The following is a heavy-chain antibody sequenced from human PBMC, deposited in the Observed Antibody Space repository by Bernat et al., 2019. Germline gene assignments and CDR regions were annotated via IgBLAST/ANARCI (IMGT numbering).Heavy chain of an antibody. CDR1: GGSFSGYY. CDR2: INHSGST. CDR3: ASRKQRGWFDP. V-gene: IGHV4-34*01. Sequence: QVQLQQWGAGLLKPSETLSLTCAVYGGSFSGYYWSWIRQPPGKGLEWIGEINHSGSTNYNPSLKSRVTISVDTSKNPHSLKLSSVTAADKAVYYCASRKQRGWFDPWGQGTLVTVSS. J-gene: IGHJ5*02. D-gene: IGHD6-25*01.